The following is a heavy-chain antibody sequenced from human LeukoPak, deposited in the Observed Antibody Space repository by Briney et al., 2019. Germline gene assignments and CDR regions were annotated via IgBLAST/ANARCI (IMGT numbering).Heavy chain of an antibody. J-gene: IGHJ6*03. D-gene: IGHD2-2*01. CDR2: INPNSGGT. V-gene: IGHV1-2*02. CDR3: ARDETPAAITTYYYYYMDV. Sequence: ASVKVSCKASGYTFTGYYMHWVQQAPGQGLEWMGWINPNSGGTNYAQKFQGRVTMTRDTSISTAYMELSRLRSDDTAVYYCARDETPAAITTYYYYYMDVWGKGTTATVSS. CDR1: GYTFTGYY.